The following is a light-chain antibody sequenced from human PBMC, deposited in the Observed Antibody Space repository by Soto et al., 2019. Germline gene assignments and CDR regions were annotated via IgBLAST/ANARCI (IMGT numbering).Light chain of an antibody. J-gene: IGKJ2*01. CDR2: DAS. CDR1: QSVNTF. Sequence: EIVLTQSPATLSLSPGERATLSCRASQSVNTFLAWYQQKPGQAPRLLIYDASNRATGIPARFSGSGSGTDFTLTISSLEPEDFAVYYCQQRDNCPTFGPGTKLEIK. V-gene: IGKV3-11*01. CDR3: QQRDNCPT.